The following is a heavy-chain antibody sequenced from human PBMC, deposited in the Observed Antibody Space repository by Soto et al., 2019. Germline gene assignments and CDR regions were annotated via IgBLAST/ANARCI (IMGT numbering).Heavy chain of an antibody. CDR2: IYYSGST. CDR1: GGFISSSSYY. J-gene: IGHJ5*02. D-gene: IGHD2-15*01. V-gene: IGHV4-39*01. Sequence: QLQLQESGPGLVKPSETLSLTCTVSGGFISSSSYYWGWIRQPPGKGLEWIGSIYYSGSTYYNPSLKSRVTISVDTSKNQFSLKLSSVTAADTAVYYCARRVGYCSGGSCYSSNWFDPWGQGTLVTVSS. CDR3: ARRVGYCSGGSCYSSNWFDP.